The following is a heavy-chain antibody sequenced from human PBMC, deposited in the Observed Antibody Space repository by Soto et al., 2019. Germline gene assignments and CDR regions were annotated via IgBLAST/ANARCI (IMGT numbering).Heavy chain of an antibody. D-gene: IGHD6-13*01. V-gene: IGHV3-53*01. Sequence: EVQLVESGGGLIQPGGSLRLSCAVTGFTVRANYMSWLRQAPGKGLEWVSVLYGSGDTYYADSVKGRFTISRDNSKNTLYLQMNSLRAEDTAVYYCARDRSRVGVRYFDDWGQGTLVTVSS. CDR3: ARDRSRVGVRYFDD. CDR1: GFTVRANY. J-gene: IGHJ4*02. CDR2: LYGSGDT.